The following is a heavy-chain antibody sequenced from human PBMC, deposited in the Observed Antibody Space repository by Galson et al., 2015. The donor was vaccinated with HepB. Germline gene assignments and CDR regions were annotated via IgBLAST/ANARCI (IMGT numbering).Heavy chain of an antibody. Sequence: SVKVSCKASGYTFTSYYMHWVRQAPGQGLEWMGIINPGGVSTTYAQKFQGRVTMTRDTSTSTVYMEVSSLRSEDTAVYYCARSGLGYGMEVWGQGTPVTVAS. CDR3: ARSGLGYGMEV. V-gene: IGHV1-46*01. J-gene: IGHJ6*02. CDR1: GYTFTSYY. D-gene: IGHD3-3*01. CDR2: INPGGVST.